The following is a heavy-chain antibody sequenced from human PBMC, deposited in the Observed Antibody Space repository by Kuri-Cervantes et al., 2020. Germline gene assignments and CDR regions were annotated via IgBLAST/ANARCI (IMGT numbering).Heavy chain of an antibody. V-gene: IGHV3-30*18. CDR2: ISYDGSNK. Sequence: GGSLRLTCAASGFTFSSYGMHWVRQAPGKGLEWVAVISYDGSNKYYADSVKGRFTISGDNSKNTLYLQMNSLRAEDTAVYYCAKGGSYFNYYGMDVWGQGTTVTVSS. D-gene: IGHD1-26*01. CDR1: GFTFSSYG. J-gene: IGHJ6*02. CDR3: AKGGSYFNYYGMDV.